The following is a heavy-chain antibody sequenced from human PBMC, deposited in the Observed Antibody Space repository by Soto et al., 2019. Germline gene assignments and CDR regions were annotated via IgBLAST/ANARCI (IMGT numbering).Heavy chain of an antibody. CDR1: GFTFSSYA. CDR2: ISGSGGST. D-gene: IGHD6-6*01. Sequence: GGSLRLSCAASGFTFSSYAMSWVRQAPGKGLEWVSAISGSGGSTYYADSVKGRFTISRDNSKNTLYLQMNSLRAEDTAVYYCAKDLWAARHFGYYYYYGMDVWGQGTTVTVSS. V-gene: IGHV3-23*01. CDR3: AKDLWAARHFGYYYYYGMDV. J-gene: IGHJ6*02.